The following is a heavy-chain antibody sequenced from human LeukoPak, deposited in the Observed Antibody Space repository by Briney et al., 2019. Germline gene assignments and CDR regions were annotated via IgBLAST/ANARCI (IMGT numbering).Heavy chain of an antibody. CDR3: ARVSVDTAMVTGDD. Sequence: SVKVSCKASGGTFSSYAISWVRQGPGQGREWMGGIIPIFGTANYAQKFQGSVTITADESNSTAYMELSSLRSEDTAVYYWARVSVDTAMVTGDDWGQGTLVTVSS. J-gene: IGHJ4*02. CDR2: IIPIFGTA. V-gene: IGHV1-69*01. CDR1: GGTFSSYA. D-gene: IGHD5-18*01.